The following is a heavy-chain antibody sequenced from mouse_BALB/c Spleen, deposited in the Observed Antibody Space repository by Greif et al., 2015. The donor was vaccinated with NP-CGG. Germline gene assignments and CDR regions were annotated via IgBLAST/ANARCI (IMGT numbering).Heavy chain of an antibody. CDR1: GYTFTSYW. D-gene: IGHD2-12*01. J-gene: IGHJ2*01. V-gene: IGHV1S22*01. CDR3: TRELSYYFDY. Sequence: LQQPGSELVRPGASVKLSCKASGYTFTSYWMHWVKQRHGQGLEWIGNIYPGSGSTNYDEKFKSKGTLTVDTSSSTAYMHLSSLTSEDSAVYYCTRELSYYFDYWGQGTTLTVSS. CDR2: IYPGSGST.